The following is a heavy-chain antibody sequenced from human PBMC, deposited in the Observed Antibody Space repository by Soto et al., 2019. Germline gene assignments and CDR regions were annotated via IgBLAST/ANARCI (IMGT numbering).Heavy chain of an antibody. CDR3: ARDQWLPIGDFDY. CDR2: ISYDGSNK. J-gene: IGHJ4*02. D-gene: IGHD6-19*01. Sequence: GGSLRLSCAASGFTFSSYAMHWVRQAPGKGLEWVAVISYDGSNKYYADSVKGRFTISRDNSKNTLYLQMNSLRAEDTAVYYCARDQWLPIGDFDYWGQGTLVTVSS. V-gene: IGHV3-30-3*01. CDR1: GFTFSSYA.